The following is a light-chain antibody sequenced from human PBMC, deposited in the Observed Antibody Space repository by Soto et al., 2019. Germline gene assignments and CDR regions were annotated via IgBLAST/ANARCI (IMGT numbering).Light chain of an antibody. V-gene: IGLV1-40*01. Sequence: QSLLTQPPSVSGAPGQRVTISCTGSSSNIGAGYDVHWYQQLPGTAPKLLIYGNSNRPSGVPDRFSGSKSGTSASLAITGLRAEDEADYYCQSYDSSLSGRNVFGTGTKLTVL. CDR2: GNS. CDR1: SSNIGAGYD. J-gene: IGLJ1*01. CDR3: QSYDSSLSGRNV.